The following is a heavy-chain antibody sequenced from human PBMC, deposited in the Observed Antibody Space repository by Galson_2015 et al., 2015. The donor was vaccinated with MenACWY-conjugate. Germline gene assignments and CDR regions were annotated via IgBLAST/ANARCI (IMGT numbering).Heavy chain of an antibody. J-gene: IGHJ4*02. CDR1: GFTFSDYY. CDR3: SRDPRVLDY. Sequence: SLRLSCAASGFTFSDYYMTWMRQAPGKGLEWVSYISGSSGDTKYADSVKGRFTISRDNAKNSLYLQMYSLRVGDTAVYFCSRDPRVLDYWGQGTLVTVSS. CDR2: ISGSSGDT. V-gene: IGHV3-11*05.